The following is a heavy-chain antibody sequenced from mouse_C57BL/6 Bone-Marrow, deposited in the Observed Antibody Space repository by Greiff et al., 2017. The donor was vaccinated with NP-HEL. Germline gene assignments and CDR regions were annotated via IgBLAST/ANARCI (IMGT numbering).Heavy chain of an antibody. CDR3: AIWDDFYPYYFDY. V-gene: IGHV1-59*01. J-gene: IGHJ2*01. CDR1: GYTFTSYW. CDR2: IDPSDSYT. Sequence: QVQLQQPGAELVRPGTSVKLSCKASGYTFTSYWMHWVKQRPGQGLEWIGVIDPSDSYTNYNQKFKGKATLTVDTSSSTAYMQLSSLTSEDSAVYYCAIWDDFYPYYFDYWGQGTTLTVSS. D-gene: IGHD2-4*01.